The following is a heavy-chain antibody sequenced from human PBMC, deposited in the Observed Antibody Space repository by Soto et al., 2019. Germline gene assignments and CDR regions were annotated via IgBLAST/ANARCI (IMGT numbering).Heavy chain of an antibody. CDR3: ARDPYDYVWGSFRAHYYYYGMDV. D-gene: IGHD3-16*02. V-gene: IGHV1-18*01. CDR1: GYTFTSYG. Sequence: ASVKVSCKASGYTFTSYGISWVRQAPGQGLEWMGRISAYNGNTNYAQKLQGRVTMTTDTSTSTAYMELRSLRSDDTAVYYCARDPYDYVWGSFRAHYYYYGMDVWG. CDR2: ISAYNGNT. J-gene: IGHJ6*02.